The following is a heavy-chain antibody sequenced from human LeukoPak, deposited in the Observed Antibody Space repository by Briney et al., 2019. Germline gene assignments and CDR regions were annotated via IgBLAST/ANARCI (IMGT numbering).Heavy chain of an antibody. D-gene: IGHD3-10*01. CDR2: IREDGTEK. Sequence: GGSLRLSCTASGFTFSGAWMTWVRQAPGKGLEWVANIREDGTEKNYVDSVKGRFTISRDNSKNTLYLQMNSLRAEDTAVYYCARDHGYYGSGSFGGDFDYWGQGTLVTVSS. V-gene: IGHV3-7*01. CDR1: GFTFSGAW. CDR3: ARDHGYYGSGSFGGDFDY. J-gene: IGHJ4*02.